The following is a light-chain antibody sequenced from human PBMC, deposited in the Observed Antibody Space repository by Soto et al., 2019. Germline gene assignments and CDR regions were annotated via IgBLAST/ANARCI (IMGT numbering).Light chain of an antibody. V-gene: IGKV3-15*01. Sequence: ETVMTQSPATLSVSPGERATLSCRASQSVSTNLAWYQQKPGQAPRLLIYGASTRATGIPARFSGSGSGTEFTLTLSSLQSEDFAVYYCQQYNDWPLTFGGGTKVDIK. CDR1: QSVSTN. J-gene: IGKJ4*01. CDR3: QQYNDWPLT. CDR2: GAS.